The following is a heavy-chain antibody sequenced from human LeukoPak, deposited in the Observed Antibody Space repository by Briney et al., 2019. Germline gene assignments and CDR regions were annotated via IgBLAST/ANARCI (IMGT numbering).Heavy chain of an antibody. J-gene: IGHJ3*02. V-gene: IGHV3-33*06. CDR3: AKDEWAYYYDSSAAFDI. D-gene: IGHD3-22*01. CDR2: ISYDASKE. CDR1: GFTFSSYR. Sequence: QPGGSLRLSCAASGFTFSSYRMYWVRQAPGKGLEWVAIISYDASKEYYADSVKGRFTISRDNSKNTLFLEMNSLRAEDTAVYYCAKDEWAYYYDSSAAFDIWGQGTMVTVSS.